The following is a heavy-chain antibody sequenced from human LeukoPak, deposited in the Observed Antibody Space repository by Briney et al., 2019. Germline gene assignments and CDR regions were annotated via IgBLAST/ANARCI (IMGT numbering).Heavy chain of an antibody. J-gene: IGHJ3*02. Sequence: SETLSLTCTVSGGSISSSSYYWGWIRQPPGKGLEWIGSIYYSGSTYYNPSLKSRVTISVDTSKNQFSLKLSSVTAADTAVYYCARARAVAGPYDAFDIWGQGTMVSVSS. D-gene: IGHD6-19*01. CDR1: GGSISSSSYY. CDR2: IYYSGST. CDR3: ARARAVAGPYDAFDI. V-gene: IGHV4-39*07.